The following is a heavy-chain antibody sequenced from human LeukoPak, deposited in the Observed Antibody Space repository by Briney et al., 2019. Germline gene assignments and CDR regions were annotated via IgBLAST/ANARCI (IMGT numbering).Heavy chain of an antibody. CDR1: GLTFSRYW. V-gene: IGHV3-7*01. D-gene: IGHD5-12*01. Sequence: PGGSLRLSRIVSGLTFSRYWMGWVRQAPGKGLEWVANIKEDGSEKNYVDSVKGRFTISRDNAKNSLYLQMNSLRAEDTAVYYCARDGIVATITYPDYWGQGTLVTVSS. CDR2: IKEDGSEK. J-gene: IGHJ4*02. CDR3: ARDGIVATITYPDY.